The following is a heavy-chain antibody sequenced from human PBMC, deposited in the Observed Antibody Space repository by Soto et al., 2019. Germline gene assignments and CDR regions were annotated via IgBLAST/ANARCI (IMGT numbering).Heavy chain of an antibody. Sequence: QLQLQESGPGPVKPSGTLSLTCTVSGGAINTNNYYWGWVRQPPGKGLEWIGSVFCDGTTYYSPSLKSRVTISLATSRTQFSLKLNSVTAADTAVYYCARLVVVSPVANVWGQGTLVTVSS. V-gene: IGHV4-39*01. CDR3: ARLVVVSPVANV. CDR1: GGAINTNNYY. D-gene: IGHD2-2*01. J-gene: IGHJ4*02. CDR2: VFCDGTT.